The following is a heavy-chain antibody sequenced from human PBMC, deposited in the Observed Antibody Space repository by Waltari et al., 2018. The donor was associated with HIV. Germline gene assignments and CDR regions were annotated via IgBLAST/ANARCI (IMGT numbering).Heavy chain of an antibody. Sequence: QVQLVQSGSELKKPGASVKVSCKASGYTFTNYAMNWVRQAPGQGLEWMGWINTNPGDPTYAPGFTGLFVFSLDPAGRPAYLRVSSLTAEDTAVYYCSRYNWNDQCFDYRGQGTLVTVSS. D-gene: IGHD1-1*01. J-gene: IGHJ4*02. CDR3: SRYNWNDQCFDY. CDR1: GYTFTNYA. V-gene: IGHV7-4-1*02. CDR2: INTNPGDP.